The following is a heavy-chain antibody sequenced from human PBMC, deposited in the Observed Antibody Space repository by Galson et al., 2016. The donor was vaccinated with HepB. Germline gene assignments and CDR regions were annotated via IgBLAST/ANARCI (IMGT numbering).Heavy chain of an antibody. Sequence: SVKVSCKASGGSFTRDSLNWVRQAPGQGLEWMGGIIPVFNATPRAQRFKGRVTITADESTSTVYMELTSLTPDDTAVYYSARGADRILGYCTTTSCFEGFDSWGQGTLVTVSS. J-gene: IGHJ4*02. V-gene: IGHV1-69*13. D-gene: IGHD2-2*01. CDR1: GGSFTRDS. CDR2: IIPVFNAT. CDR3: ARGADRILGYCTTTSCFEGFDS.